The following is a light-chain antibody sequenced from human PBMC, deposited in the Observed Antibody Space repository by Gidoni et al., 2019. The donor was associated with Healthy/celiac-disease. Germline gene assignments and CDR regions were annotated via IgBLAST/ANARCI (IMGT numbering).Light chain of an antibody. CDR3: QQYYSYPST. Sequence: AIRMTQSPSSFSASTGDRVTITCRASQGISSYLAWYQQKPGKAPKLLIYAASTLQSGVPSRFSGSGSGTDFTLTISCLQSEDFATYYCQQYYSYPSTFGGGTKVEFK. CDR2: AAS. J-gene: IGKJ4*01. V-gene: IGKV1-8*01. CDR1: QGISSY.